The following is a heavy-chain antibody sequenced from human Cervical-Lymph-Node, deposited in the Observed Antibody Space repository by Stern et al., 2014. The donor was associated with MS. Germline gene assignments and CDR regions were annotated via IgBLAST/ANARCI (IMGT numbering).Heavy chain of an antibody. Sequence: QVQLQASGPGLVKPSETLSLTCTVAGGSISRYYWSWIRQPPGKVLEWIGYIYYRGITNYHHSLKSRVTISVDTSKNQFSLKLSSVTAADTAVYYCARVGNHYDFWSGDGMDVWGQGTTVTVSS. J-gene: IGHJ6*02. CDR3: ARVGNHYDFWSGDGMDV. CDR1: GGSISRYY. V-gene: IGHV4-59*01. D-gene: IGHD3-3*01. CDR2: IYYRGIT.